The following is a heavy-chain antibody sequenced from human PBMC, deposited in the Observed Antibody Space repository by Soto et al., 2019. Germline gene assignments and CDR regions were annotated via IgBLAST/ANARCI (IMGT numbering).Heavy chain of an antibody. CDR2: IDSSGST. CDR3: ASRYLY. D-gene: IGHD3-16*02. CDR1: GDSISNGDYY. V-gene: IGHV4-30-4*01. Sequence: PSETLSLTCTVSGDSISNGDYYWSWIRQPPGRGLEWIGYIDSSGSTYYNPSLKSRLTMSVDMSKNQFSLRLTSVTAADTAVYYCASRYLYWGQGLLVTVSS. J-gene: IGHJ4*02.